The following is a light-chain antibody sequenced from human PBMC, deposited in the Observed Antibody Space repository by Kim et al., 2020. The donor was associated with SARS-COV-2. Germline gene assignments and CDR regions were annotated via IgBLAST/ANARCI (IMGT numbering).Light chain of an antibody. CDR2: LNSDGSH. Sequence: GAPVKPTCTLSSGNSSDTIGCHQQQQKKGPRYLMMLNSDGSHNKGDGVPDRFSGSSSGAERYLTISSHQSEDEDDYYWQTWNNGWVFGGGTQLTVL. CDR1: SGNSSDT. J-gene: IGLJ3*02. V-gene: IGLV4-69*01. CDR3: QTWNNGWV.